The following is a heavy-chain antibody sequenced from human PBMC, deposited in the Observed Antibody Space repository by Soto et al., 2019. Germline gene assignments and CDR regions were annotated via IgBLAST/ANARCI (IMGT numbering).Heavy chain of an antibody. CDR2: INAGNGNT. CDR1: GYTFTSYI. CDR3: ARDPALDY. V-gene: IGHV1-3*01. J-gene: IGHJ4*02. Sequence: ASVKVSCKASGYTFTSYIMHWVRQAPGQRLEWMGWINAGNGNTKYSQKFQGRVTLTTDTSASTAYMELTSLRSEDTAVYYCARDPALDYWGQGTLVTVSS.